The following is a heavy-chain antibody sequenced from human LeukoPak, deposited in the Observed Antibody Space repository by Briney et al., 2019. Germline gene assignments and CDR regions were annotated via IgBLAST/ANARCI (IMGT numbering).Heavy chain of an antibody. CDR2: IYHSGST. Sequence: SETLSLTCAVSGGSISSSNWWSWVRQPPGKGLEWIGEIYHSGSTNYNPSLKSRVTISVDKSKNQFSLKLSSVIAADTAVYYCARIMGRGYCSSTSCRGDWFDPWGQGTLVTVSS. CDR3: ARIMGRGYCSSTSCRGDWFDP. J-gene: IGHJ5*02. V-gene: IGHV4-4*02. CDR1: GGSISSSNW. D-gene: IGHD2-2*01.